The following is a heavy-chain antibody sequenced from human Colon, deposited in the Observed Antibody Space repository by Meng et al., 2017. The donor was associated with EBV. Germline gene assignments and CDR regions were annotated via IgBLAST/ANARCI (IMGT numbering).Heavy chain of an antibody. CDR3: ARRRGGSGRDC. J-gene: IGHJ4*02. D-gene: IGHD3-10*01. CDR2: IYHSGST. V-gene: IGHV4-39*01. CDR1: GGSIISSHYY. Sequence: HPQESGPGLVKPSETLSLPCTVSGGSIISSHYYGGWVRQPPGKGLQWIGTIYHSGSTSYNPSLQSRVTMFVDTSKNQFSLMLTSVTATDTAVYYCARRRGGSGRDCWGQGTLVTVSS.